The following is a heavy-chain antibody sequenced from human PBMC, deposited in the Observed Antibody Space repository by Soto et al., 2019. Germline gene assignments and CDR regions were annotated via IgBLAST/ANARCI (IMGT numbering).Heavy chain of an antibody. CDR2: IYSGGST. CDR3: RTDNYADFGGY. D-gene: IGHD4-17*01. Sequence: PGESLRRSFAASGFTVSSNYLSWVRQAPGKGLEWVSVIYSGGSTYYADSVKGRFTISRDNSKNTLYLQMNSLRAEDTAVYYCRTDNYADFGGYWGQGT. V-gene: IGHV3-66*01. CDR1: GFTVSSNY. J-gene: IGHJ4*02.